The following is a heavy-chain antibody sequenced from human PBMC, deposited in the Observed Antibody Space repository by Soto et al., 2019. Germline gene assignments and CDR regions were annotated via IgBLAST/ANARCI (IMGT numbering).Heavy chain of an antibody. CDR3: ARRSYYGSGSYPPGFDY. Sequence: TVSGGSISSSSYYWGWIRQPPGKGLEWIGSIYYSGSTYYNPSLKSRVTISVDTSKNQFSLKLSSVTAADTAVYYCARRSYYGSGSYPPGFDYWGQGTLVTVSS. D-gene: IGHD3-10*01. CDR2: IYYSGST. V-gene: IGHV4-39*01. J-gene: IGHJ4*02. CDR1: GGSISSSSYY.